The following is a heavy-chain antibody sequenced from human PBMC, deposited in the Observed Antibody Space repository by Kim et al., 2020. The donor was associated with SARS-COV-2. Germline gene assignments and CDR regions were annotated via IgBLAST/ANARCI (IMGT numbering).Heavy chain of an antibody. D-gene: IGHD3-10*01. J-gene: IGHJ4*02. Sequence: SETLSLTCAVYGGSFSGYYWSWIRQPPGKGLEWIGEINHSGSTNYNPSLKSRVTMSVDTSKNQFSLKLSSVTAADTAIYYCARGRRTYYYGSGIVYWGQGTLVTVSS. V-gene: IGHV4-34*01. CDR1: GGSFSGYY. CDR2: INHSGST. CDR3: ARGRRTYYYGSGIVY.